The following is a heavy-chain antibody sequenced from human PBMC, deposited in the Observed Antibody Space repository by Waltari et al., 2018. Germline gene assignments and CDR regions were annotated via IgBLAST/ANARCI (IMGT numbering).Heavy chain of an antibody. J-gene: IGHJ4*02. CDR3: TRALWLGELYDY. V-gene: IGHV3-74*01. Sequence: EVQLDESGGGLVQPGGSLHLSWSASGFTFTRYLMNWVRQAPGKGLVWVARINSDGSSTTYADSVKGRFTISRDNAKNTVYLQMNSLRVEDTAVYYCTRALWLGELYDYWGQGTLVTVSS. D-gene: IGHD3-10*01. CDR2: INSDGSST. CDR1: GFTFTRYL.